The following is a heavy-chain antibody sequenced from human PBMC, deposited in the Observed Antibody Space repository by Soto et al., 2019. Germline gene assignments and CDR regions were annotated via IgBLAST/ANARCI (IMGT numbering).Heavy chain of an antibody. CDR3: ARWSTTFDY. J-gene: IGHJ4*02. CDR1: GFTFSSYG. Sequence: QVQLVESGGGVVQPGRSLRPSCAASGFTFSSYGMHWVRQAPGKGLEWVAVIWYDGSNKYYADSVKGRFTISRDNSKNTLYLQMNSLRAEDTAVYYCARWSTTFDYWGQGTLVTVSS. CDR2: IWYDGSNK. D-gene: IGHD5-12*01. V-gene: IGHV3-33*01.